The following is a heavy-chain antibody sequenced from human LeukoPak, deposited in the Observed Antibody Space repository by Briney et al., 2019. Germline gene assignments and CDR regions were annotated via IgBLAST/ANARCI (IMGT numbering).Heavy chain of an antibody. D-gene: IGHD1-26*01. V-gene: IGHV3-74*01. Sequence: GGSLRLSCAASGFTFDDYAMHWVRQAPGKGLVWVSRINSDGSSTSYADSVKGRFTISRDNAKNTLYLQMNSLRAEDTAVYYCARVPSGSYFGYYYYYMDVWGKGTTVTVSS. CDR3: ARVPSGSYFGYYYYYMDV. CDR1: GFTFDDYA. CDR2: INSDGSST. J-gene: IGHJ6*03.